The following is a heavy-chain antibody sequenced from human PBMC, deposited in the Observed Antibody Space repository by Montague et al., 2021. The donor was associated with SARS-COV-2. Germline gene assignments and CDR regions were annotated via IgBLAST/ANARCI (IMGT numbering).Heavy chain of an antibody. CDR2: VYTSGRT. CDR3: ARAPDDYGTFGY. D-gene: IGHD4-17*01. V-gene: IGHV4-61*02. CDR1: GDSIGSGSYY. Sequence: TRSLTCSVSGDSIGSGSYYWSWIRRAAGEGLEWIGRVYTSGRTDYNPSLIKRVIISLDTSKGQFSLKLSSLTTADTGVYYCARAPDDYGTFGYWGQGVPVIVSS. J-gene: IGHJ4*02.